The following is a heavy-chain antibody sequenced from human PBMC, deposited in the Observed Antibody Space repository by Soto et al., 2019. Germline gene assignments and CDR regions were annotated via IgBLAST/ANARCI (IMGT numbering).Heavy chain of an antibody. V-gene: IGHV3-15*01. CDR3: TTERPHGTGRGSDAFES. J-gene: IGHJ3*02. Sequence: PGRSLRFPWAPSGFSLSNAWMSWVHQPPGPGLEWGRTSKSQTRGETTDSARPVKCRCTMLRDDSKSTLYLQRSCLKTGDTPLYYCTTERPHGTGRGSDAFESWGQGRMVAVSS. CDR1: GFSLSNAW. CDR2: SKSQTRGETT.